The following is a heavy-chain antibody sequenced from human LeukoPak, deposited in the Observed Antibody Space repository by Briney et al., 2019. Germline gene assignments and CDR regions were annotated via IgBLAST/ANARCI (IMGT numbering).Heavy chain of an antibody. D-gene: IGHD3-10*01. CDR3: AKEPKKPIITSGSGGSYYYYMDV. Sequence: GGSLRLSCAASGFTFSSYGMSWVRQAPGKGLEWVSGISGSGGRTYYADSVKGRFTISRDNSKNTLYLQMNSLRAEDTAVYYCAKEPKKPIITSGSGGSYYYYMDVWGKGTTVTISS. V-gene: IGHV3-23*01. CDR2: ISGSGGRT. J-gene: IGHJ6*03. CDR1: GFTFSSYG.